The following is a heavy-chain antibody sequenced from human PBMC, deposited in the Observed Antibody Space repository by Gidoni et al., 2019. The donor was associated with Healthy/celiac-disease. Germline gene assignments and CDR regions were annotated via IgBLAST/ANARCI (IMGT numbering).Heavy chain of an antibody. V-gene: IGHV4-34*01. Sequence: QVQLQQWGAGLLKPSETLSLTCAVYGGSFSGYYWSWIRQPPGKWLEWIGKINHSGSTNYNPSLKSRVTISVDTSKNQFSLKLSSVTAADTAVYYCARGLGAAAGQRDRTGPFYFDYWGQGTLVTVSS. CDR1: GGSFSGYY. CDR2: INHSGST. CDR3: ARGLGAAAGQRDRTGPFYFDY. J-gene: IGHJ4*02. D-gene: IGHD6-13*01.